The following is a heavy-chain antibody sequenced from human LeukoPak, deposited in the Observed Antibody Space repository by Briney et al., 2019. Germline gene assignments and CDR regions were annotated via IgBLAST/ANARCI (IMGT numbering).Heavy chain of an antibody. V-gene: IGHV3-21*01. J-gene: IGHJ3*01. Sequence: GGSLRLSCAASGFIFSSYAMNWVRQAPGKGLEWVSSISGSGSYIHYADSMKGRFTICRDNAKKSVYLHMSRLRAEDTAVYYCARGLGSGDYVANAFDFWGRGTTVSVS. CDR3: ARGLGSGDYVANAFDF. D-gene: IGHD4-17*01. CDR1: GFIFSSYA. CDR2: ISGSGSYI.